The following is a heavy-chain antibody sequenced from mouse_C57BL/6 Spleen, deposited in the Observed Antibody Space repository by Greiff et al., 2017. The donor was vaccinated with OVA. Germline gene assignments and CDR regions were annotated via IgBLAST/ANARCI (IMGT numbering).Heavy chain of an antibody. CDR1: GYTFTSYW. D-gene: IGHD1-1*01. CDR3: ARVYGSSGAY. Sequence: VQLQQPGAELVRPGSSVKLSCKASGYTFTSYWMDWVKQRPGQGLEWIGNIYPSDSETHYNQKFKDKATLTVDKSSSTAYMQLSSLTSEDSAVYYCARVYGSSGAYWGQGTLVTVSA. CDR2: IYPSDSET. J-gene: IGHJ3*01. V-gene: IGHV1-61*01.